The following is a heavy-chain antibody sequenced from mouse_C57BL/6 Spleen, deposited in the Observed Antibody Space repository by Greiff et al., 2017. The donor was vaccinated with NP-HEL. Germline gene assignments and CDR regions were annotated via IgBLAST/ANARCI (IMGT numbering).Heavy chain of an antibody. V-gene: IGHV1-47*01. CDR2: FHPYNDDT. D-gene: IGHD1-2*01. CDR3: ARGYTKGDYAMDY. J-gene: IGHJ4*01. Sequence: LQESGAELVKPGASVKMSCKASGYTFTTYPIEWMKQNHGKSLEWIGNFHPYNDDTKYNEKFKGKATLTVEKSSSTVYLELSRLTSDDSAVYYCARGYTKGDYAMDYWGQGTSVTVSS. CDR1: GYTFTTYP.